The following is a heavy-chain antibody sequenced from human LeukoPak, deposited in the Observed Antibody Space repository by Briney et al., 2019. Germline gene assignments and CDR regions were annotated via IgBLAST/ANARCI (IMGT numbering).Heavy chain of an antibody. J-gene: IGHJ5*02. CDR1: GGTFSSYA. D-gene: IGHD1-20*01. CDR3: ARDRGNWNLNWFDP. CDR2: IIPIFGTA. V-gene: IGHV1-69*05. Sequence: SVKVSCKASGGTFSSYAISWVRQAPGQGLEWMGGIIPIFGTANYAQKLQGRVTMTTDTSTSTAYMELRSLRSDDTAVYYCARDRGNWNLNWFDPWGQGTLVTVSS.